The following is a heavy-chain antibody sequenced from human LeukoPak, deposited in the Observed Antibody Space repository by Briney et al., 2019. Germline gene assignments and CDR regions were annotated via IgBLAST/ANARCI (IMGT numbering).Heavy chain of an antibody. J-gene: IGHJ4*02. CDR1: GFTFDDYA. CDR3: AKDIATGNRLYYFDY. D-gene: IGHD1-14*01. CDR2: ISWNSGSV. Sequence: GGSLRLSCAASGFTFDDYAMHWVRQAPGKGLEWVSGISWNSGSVGYADSVKGRFTISRDNAKNSLYLQMNSLRAEDTALYYCAKDIATGNRLYYFDYWGQGTLVTVSS. V-gene: IGHV3-9*01.